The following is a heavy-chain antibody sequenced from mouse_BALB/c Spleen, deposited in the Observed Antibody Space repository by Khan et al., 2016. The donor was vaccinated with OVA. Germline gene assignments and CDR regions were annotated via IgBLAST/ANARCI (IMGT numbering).Heavy chain of an antibody. D-gene: IGHD1-2*01. J-gene: IGHJ3*01. V-gene: IGHV1S29*02. CDR3: ARAGYGSFAY. CDR2: IFPNNGGA. Sequence: VQLQQSGPELVKPGASVKISCKASGYTFADYNMDWVKQSLGKSLEWIGYIFPNNGGAGYNQKFKTKATLTVDISSNTAYMELRSLTSEDSAGYFCARAGYGSFAYWCQGTLVTVSA. CDR1: GYTFADYN.